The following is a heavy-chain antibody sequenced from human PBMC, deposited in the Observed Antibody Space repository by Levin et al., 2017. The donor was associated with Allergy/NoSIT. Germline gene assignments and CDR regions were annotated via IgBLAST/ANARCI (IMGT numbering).Heavy chain of an antibody. V-gene: IGHV3-72*01. J-gene: IGHJ4*02. CDR2: SRNKVNSYKT. CDR3: GKRGSYLEIDS. CDR1: GFIFSDHY. Sequence: PGGSLRLSCAASGFIFSDHYIDWVRQAPGKGLEWVGRSRNKVNSYKTEYAASVKGRFTISRDDSKNSLYLQMNILKTEDTAVYYCGKRGSYLEIDSWGQGTLVTVSS. D-gene: IGHD1-26*01.